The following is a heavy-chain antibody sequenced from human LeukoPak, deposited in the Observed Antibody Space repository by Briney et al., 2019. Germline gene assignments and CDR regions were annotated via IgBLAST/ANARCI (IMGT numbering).Heavy chain of an antibody. CDR2: IYYSGST. J-gene: IGHJ4*02. CDR3: ARVRYGSGTLNFGY. CDR1: GGSISSGGYY. V-gene: IGHV4-31*03. D-gene: IGHD3-10*01. Sequence: SQTLSLTCTVSGGSISSGGYYWSWIRQHPGKGLEWIGYIYYSGSTYYNPSLKSRVTISVDTSKNQFSLKLSSVTAADTAVYYCARVRYGSGTLNFGYWGQGTLVTVSS.